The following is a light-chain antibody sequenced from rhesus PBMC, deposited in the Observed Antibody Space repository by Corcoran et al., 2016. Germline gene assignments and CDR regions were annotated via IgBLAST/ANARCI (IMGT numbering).Light chain of an antibody. CDR3: QQRYSYPLS. J-gene: IGKJ4*01. CDR2: DAS. Sequence: DIQLTQSPSSLSASVRDRVTITCRASQGISSYLAWYQQKSGEAPKHLIYDASNLQIGVPSRFSGSGSGTEVTLTISSLQPEDFATDYCQQRYSYPLSFGGGTKVEIK. V-gene: IGKV1-38*01. CDR1: QGISSY.